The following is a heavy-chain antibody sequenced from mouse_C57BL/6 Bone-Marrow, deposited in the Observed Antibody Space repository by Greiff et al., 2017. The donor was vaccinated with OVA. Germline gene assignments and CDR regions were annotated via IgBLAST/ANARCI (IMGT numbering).Heavy chain of an antibody. D-gene: IGHD1-1*01. Sequence: VQLQQSGAELVKPGASVKISCKASGYAFSSYWMNWVKQRHGKGLEWIGQIYPGDGDTNYNGKFKGKATLTADKSSSTAYMQLSSLTSEDSAVYFCARKRYTYFDVWGTGTTVTVSS. J-gene: IGHJ1*03. CDR3: ARKRYTYFDV. V-gene: IGHV1-80*01. CDR1: GYAFSSYW. CDR2: IYPGDGDT.